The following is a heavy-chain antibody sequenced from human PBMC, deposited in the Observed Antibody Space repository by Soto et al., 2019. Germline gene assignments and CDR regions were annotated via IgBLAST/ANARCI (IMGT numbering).Heavy chain of an antibody. D-gene: IGHD3-22*01. V-gene: IGHV3-74*01. CDR3: VRRGYYDTSGYYGYYYYGMDV. Sequence: EVQLVESGGGLVQPGGYLRLSCAASGFTFSNYWMYWVRQVPGKGPVWVSHINSDGSSANYADSVKGRFTISRDNAKNTLYLQMNSLRAEDTAVYYCVRRGYYDTSGYYGYYYYGMDVWGQGTTVTVSS. CDR2: INSDGSSA. CDR1: GFTFSNYW. J-gene: IGHJ6*02.